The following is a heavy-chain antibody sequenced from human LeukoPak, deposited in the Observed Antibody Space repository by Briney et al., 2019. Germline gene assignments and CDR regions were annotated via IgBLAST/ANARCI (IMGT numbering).Heavy chain of an antibody. Sequence: GGSLRLSCAASGFTFSSYWMHWVRQDPVKGLVWVSRINSDGTSTTYADSVKGRFTISRDNAEKTVYLQMDSLTADDSAVYYCARDVDFDYWGQGTPVTVSS. CDR2: INSDGTST. V-gene: IGHV3-74*01. CDR1: GFTFSSYW. CDR3: ARDVDFDY. J-gene: IGHJ4*02.